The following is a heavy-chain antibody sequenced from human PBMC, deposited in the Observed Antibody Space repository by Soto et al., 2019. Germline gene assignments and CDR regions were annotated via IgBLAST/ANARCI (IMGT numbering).Heavy chain of an antibody. CDR1: GYTFTSDA. CDR2: INAGNGNT. CDR3: ASTIAAAGTNPLDY. J-gene: IGHJ4*02. Sequence: QVQLVQSGAEEKKPGASVKVSCKASGYTFTSDAMHGVRQAPGQRLEWMGWINAGNGNTKYSQKFQGRVTITRDTSASTAYMELSSLRSEDTAVYYCASTIAAAGTNPLDYWGQGTLVTVSS. V-gene: IGHV1-3*05. D-gene: IGHD6-13*01.